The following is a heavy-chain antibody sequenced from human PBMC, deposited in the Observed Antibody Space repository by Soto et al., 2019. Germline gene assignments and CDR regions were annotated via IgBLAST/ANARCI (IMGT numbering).Heavy chain of an antibody. CDR3: ARDDCISTSCYPSVSWFDP. CDR2: IIPIFGTA. Sequence: SVKVSCKASGGTFSSYAISWVRQAPGQGLEWMGGIIPIFGTANYAQKFQGRVTITADESTSTAYMELSSLRSEDTAVYYCARDDCISTSCYPSVSWFDPWGQGTLVTVSS. V-gene: IGHV1-69*13. D-gene: IGHD2-2*01. J-gene: IGHJ5*02. CDR1: GGTFSSYA.